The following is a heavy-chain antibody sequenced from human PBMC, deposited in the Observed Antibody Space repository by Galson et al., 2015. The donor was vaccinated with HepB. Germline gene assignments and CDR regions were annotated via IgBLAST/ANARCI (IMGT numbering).Heavy chain of an antibody. CDR1: GFTFDDYA. D-gene: IGHD6-13*01. CDR2: IGWNSAII. V-gene: IGHV3-9*01. Sequence: SLRLSCAASGFTFDDYAMHWVRQAPGKGLEWVSGIGWNSAIIGYADSVRGRFTISRDNAKSSLFLQMNSLRTEDTAFYYCAKGRYNSSRFYFESWGQGALVSVSS. CDR3: AKGRYNSSRFYFES. J-gene: IGHJ4*02.